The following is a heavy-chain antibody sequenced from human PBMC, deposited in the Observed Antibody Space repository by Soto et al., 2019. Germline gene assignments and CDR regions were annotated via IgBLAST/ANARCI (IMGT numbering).Heavy chain of an antibody. CDR2: INHSGST. Sequence: KPSETLSLTCAVYGGSFSGYYWSWIRQPPGKGLEWIGEINHSGSTNYNPSLKSRVTISVDTSKNQFSLKLSSVTAADTAVYYCARKDCTNGVCSHDYGMDVWGQGTTVTVSS. CDR1: GGSFSGYY. J-gene: IGHJ6*02. V-gene: IGHV4-34*01. D-gene: IGHD2-8*01. CDR3: ARKDCTNGVCSHDYGMDV.